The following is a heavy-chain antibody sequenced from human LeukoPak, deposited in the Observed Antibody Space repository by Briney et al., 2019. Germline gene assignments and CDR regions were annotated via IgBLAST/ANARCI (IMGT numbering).Heavy chain of an antibody. CDR1: GYTFTGYY. V-gene: IGHV1-2*02. CDR3: AREGEEQWLVRYFDY. CDR2: INPNSGGT. J-gene: IGHJ4*02. Sequence: GASVKVSCKASGYTFTGYYMHWVRQAPGQGLEWMGWINPNSGGTNYAQKFQGRVTMTRDTSISTAYMELSRLRSEDTAVYYCAREGEEQWLVRYFDYWGQGTLVTVSS. D-gene: IGHD6-19*01.